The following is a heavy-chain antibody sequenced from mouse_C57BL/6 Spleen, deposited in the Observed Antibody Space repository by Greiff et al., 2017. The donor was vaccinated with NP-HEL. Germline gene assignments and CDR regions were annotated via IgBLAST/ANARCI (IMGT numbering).Heavy chain of an antibody. CDR1: GYTFTSYW. V-gene: IGHV1-55*01. J-gene: IGHJ2*01. Sequence: QVQLQQPGAELVKPGASVKMSCKASGYTFTSYWITWVKQRPGQSLEWIGDIYPGSGSTNYNEKFKSKATLTVDTSSSTAYMQLSSLTSEDSAVYYCARSTTVVATDYWGQGTTLTVSS. D-gene: IGHD1-1*01. CDR2: IYPGSGST. CDR3: ARSTTVVATDY.